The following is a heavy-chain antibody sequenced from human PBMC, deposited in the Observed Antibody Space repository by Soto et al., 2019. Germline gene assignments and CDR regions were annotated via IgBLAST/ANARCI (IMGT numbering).Heavy chain of an antibody. J-gene: IGHJ4*02. Sequence: QVQLVQSGAEVKKPGSSVKVSCKASGGTFSSYAISWVRQAPGQGLEWMGGIIPIFGTANYAQKLQGRVTITADKSTSTAYMELSSLRSEDTAVYYCARGRYDYVWGSYRYTGVSDYWGQGTLVTVSS. CDR1: GGTFSSYA. CDR2: IIPIFGTA. V-gene: IGHV1-69*06. D-gene: IGHD3-16*02. CDR3: ARGRYDYVWGSYRYTGVSDY.